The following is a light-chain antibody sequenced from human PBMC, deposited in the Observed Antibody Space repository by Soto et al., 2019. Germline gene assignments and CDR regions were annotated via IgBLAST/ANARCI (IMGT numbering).Light chain of an antibody. Sequence: DIQMTQSPSSLSASVGDRVTIACQSSHDVSWNLNWVQQKPGEAPKLLIYDASNLERGVPSRFSGSGSGTDFNLTIRSLQPEDVATYYCQQYSSMLSFGGGTEVDLK. CDR1: HDVSWN. CDR3: QQYSSMLS. J-gene: IGKJ4*01. V-gene: IGKV1-33*01. CDR2: DAS.